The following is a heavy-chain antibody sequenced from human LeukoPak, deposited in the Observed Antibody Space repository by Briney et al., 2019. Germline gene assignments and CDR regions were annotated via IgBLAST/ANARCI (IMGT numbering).Heavy chain of an antibody. J-gene: IGHJ4*02. CDR2: IKQDGSEK. Sequence: PGGSLRLSCAASGFTFSSYWMSWVRQAPGKGLEWVANIKQDGSEKYYVDSVKGRFTISRDNAKNSLYLQMNSLRAEDTAVYYCARDQGTIILGYFDYWGQGTLVTVSS. D-gene: IGHD3-22*01. CDR1: GFTFSSYW. V-gene: IGHV3-7*01. CDR3: ARDQGTIILGYFDY.